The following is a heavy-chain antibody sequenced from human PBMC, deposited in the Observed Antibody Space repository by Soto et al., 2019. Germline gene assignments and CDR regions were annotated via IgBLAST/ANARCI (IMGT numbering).Heavy chain of an antibody. Sequence: QVQLVESGGGVVQPGRSLRLSCAASGFTCSDYGMHWVRQAPGKGLQWVAFIWPDGGNKYYAESVKGRFTISRDNSKNSVYLQMYNVRDEDTAVYYCARDGDANSGFGKDYWGQGTLVTVSS. V-gene: IGHV3-33*01. CDR3: ARDGDANSGFGKDY. CDR2: IWPDGGNK. J-gene: IGHJ4*02. CDR1: GFTCSDYG. D-gene: IGHD3-16*01.